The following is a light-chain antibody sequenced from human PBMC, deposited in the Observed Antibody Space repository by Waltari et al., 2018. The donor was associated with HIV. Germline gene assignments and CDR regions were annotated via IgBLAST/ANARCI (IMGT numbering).Light chain of an antibody. CDR2: GAS. J-gene: IGKJ4*01. CDR3: QHYNHGPPLT. V-gene: IGKV3-15*01. CDR1: QSVSST. Sequence: EIVMTQSPATLSVFPGERATLSCRASQSVSSTLAWYQQKPGQAPRPLIYGASTRATGIPARFSGSGSGTEFTLTSSGLQSEDFAVYYCQHYNHGPPLTFGGGTKVEIK.